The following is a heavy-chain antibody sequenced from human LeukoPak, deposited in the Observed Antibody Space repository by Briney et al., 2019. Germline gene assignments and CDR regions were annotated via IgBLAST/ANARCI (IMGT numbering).Heavy chain of an antibody. CDR3: ARGTCSSTSCFLFDY. Sequence: GGSLRLSCAASGFTFSSYGMNWVRQAPGKGLEWVSSISSSSSYIYYADSVKGRFTISRDNAKNSLYLQMNSLRAEDTAVYYCARGTCSSTSCFLFDYWGQGTLVTVSS. D-gene: IGHD2-2*01. CDR2: ISSSSSYI. V-gene: IGHV3-21*01. J-gene: IGHJ4*02. CDR1: GFTFSSYG.